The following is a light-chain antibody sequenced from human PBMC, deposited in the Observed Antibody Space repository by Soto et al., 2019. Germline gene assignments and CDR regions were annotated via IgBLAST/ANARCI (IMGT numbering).Light chain of an antibody. Sequence: DIQMTQSPSSLSASVGDRVTITCRASQTISSHLNWYQQKPGIAPKLLIYSASSLQSGVPSRFSGSGSGTEFTLTISSLQPEDFASYYCQQYHSYPWTFGQGTKVDIK. CDR1: QTISSH. CDR3: QQYHSYPWT. CDR2: SAS. J-gene: IGKJ1*01. V-gene: IGKV1-39*01.